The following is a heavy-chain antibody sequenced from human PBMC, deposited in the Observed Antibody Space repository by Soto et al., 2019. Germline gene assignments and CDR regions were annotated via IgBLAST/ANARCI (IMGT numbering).Heavy chain of an antibody. D-gene: IGHD6-13*01. CDR1: GFTFSSYS. Sequence: EVQLVESGGGLVKPGGSLRLSCAASGFTFSSYSMNWVRQAPGKGLEWVSSISSSSSYIYYADSVKGRFTISRDNAKNSLYLQMNSLRAEDTAVYYCASDKPAAIAAAGRLWGQGTLVTVSS. CDR3: ASDKPAAIAAAGRL. V-gene: IGHV3-21*01. CDR2: ISSSSSYI. J-gene: IGHJ4*02.